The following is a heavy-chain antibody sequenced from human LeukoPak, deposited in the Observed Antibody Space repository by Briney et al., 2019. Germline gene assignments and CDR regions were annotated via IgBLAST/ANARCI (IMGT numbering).Heavy chain of an antibody. CDR1: GGTFSSYA. CDR3: ARNYYDSSGYSRRLYYYGMDV. Sequence: SVKVSCKASGGTFSSYAISWVRQAPGQGLEWVGGIIPIFGTANYAQKFQGRVTITADESTSTAYMELSSLRSEDTAVYYCARNYYDSSGYSRRLYYYGMDVWGQGTTVTVSS. CDR2: IIPIFGTA. V-gene: IGHV1-69*13. D-gene: IGHD3-22*01. J-gene: IGHJ6*02.